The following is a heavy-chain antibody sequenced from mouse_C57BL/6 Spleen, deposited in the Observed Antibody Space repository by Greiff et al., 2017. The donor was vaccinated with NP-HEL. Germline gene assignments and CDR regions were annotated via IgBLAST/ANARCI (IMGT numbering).Heavy chain of an antibody. CDR1: GFTFNTYA. V-gene: IGHV10-3*01. CDR3: VREEGYYGNSWFAY. J-gene: IGHJ3*01. Sequence: EVMLVESGGGLVQPKGSLKLSCAASGFTFNTYAMHWVRQAPGKGLEWVARIRSKSSNYATYYADSVKDRFTISRDDSQSMLYLQMNNLKTEDTAMYYCVREEGYYGNSWFAYWGQGTLVTVSA. D-gene: IGHD2-1*01. CDR2: IRSKSSNYAT.